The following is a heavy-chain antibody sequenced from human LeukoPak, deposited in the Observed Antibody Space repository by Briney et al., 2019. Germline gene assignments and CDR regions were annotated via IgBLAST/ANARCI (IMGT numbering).Heavy chain of an antibody. CDR3: ARVYYDFWSGSNENFDY. CDR2: MNPNSGNT. CDR1: GYTFTSYD. D-gene: IGHD3-3*01. J-gene: IGHJ4*02. V-gene: IGHV1-8*01. Sequence: GASVKVSCKASGYTFTSYDINRVRQATGQGLEWMGWMNPNSGNTGYAQKFQGRVTMTRNTSISTAYMELSSLRSEDTAVYYCARVYYDFWSGSNENFDYWGQGTLVTVSS.